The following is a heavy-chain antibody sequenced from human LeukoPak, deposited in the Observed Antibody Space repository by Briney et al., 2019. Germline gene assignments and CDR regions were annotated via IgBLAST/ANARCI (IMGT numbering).Heavy chain of an antibody. J-gene: IGHJ4*02. Sequence: SGPTLVNPTQTLTLTCTFSGISLSPSGPGVGWIRHPPGKTLECLALIYWDGDKRYSPSLKSRLTITKDTSKNQVVLTMTNMDPVDTATYYCAHIQNWAFDYWGQGTLVTVSS. CDR1: GISLSPSGPG. V-gene: IGHV2-5*02. CDR2: IYWDGDK. CDR3: AHIQNWAFDY. D-gene: IGHD7-27*01.